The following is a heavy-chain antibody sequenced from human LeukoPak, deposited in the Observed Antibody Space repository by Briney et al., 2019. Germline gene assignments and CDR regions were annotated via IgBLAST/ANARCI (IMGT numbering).Heavy chain of an antibody. CDR2: INWNGGST. J-gene: IGHJ4*02. Sequence: GGSLRLSCAASGLTFDDYGMSWVRQAPGKGLELVSGINWNGGSTGYADSVKGRFTISRDNAKNSLYLQMNSLRAEDTALYYCAREVGYSYGSYYFDYWGQGTLVTVSS. CDR1: GLTFDDYG. V-gene: IGHV3-20*04. CDR3: AREVGYSYGSYYFDY. D-gene: IGHD5-18*01.